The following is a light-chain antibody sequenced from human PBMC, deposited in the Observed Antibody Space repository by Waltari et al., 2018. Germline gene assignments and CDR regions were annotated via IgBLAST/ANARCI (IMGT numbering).Light chain of an antibody. V-gene: IGKV3-15*01. CDR1: QRIATT. CDR2: DAS. CDR3: QQYNRWPPIT. Sequence: EVVRTQSPDTLSVSPGGRATLSCRASQRIATTFAWYQQRRGQAPRLLIFDASTRATSISGRFSGSGSGTEFTLTISSLQSDDSAVYYCQQYNRWPPITFGQGTRLEIK. J-gene: IGKJ5*01.